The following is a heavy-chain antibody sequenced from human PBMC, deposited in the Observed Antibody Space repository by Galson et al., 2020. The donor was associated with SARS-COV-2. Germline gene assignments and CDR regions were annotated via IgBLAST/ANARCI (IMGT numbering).Heavy chain of an antibody. Sequence: EASVKVSCKASGYTFTSYGISWVRQVPGQGLEWMGWISAYNGNTNYAQKLQGRVTMTTDTSTSTAYMELRSLRSDDTAVYYCARERLIAAAGPTEAYYYYGMDVWGQGTTVTVSS. CDR1: GYTFTSYG. D-gene: IGHD6-13*01. J-gene: IGHJ6*02. V-gene: IGHV1-18*01. CDR3: ARERLIAAAGPTEAYYYYGMDV. CDR2: ISAYNGNT.